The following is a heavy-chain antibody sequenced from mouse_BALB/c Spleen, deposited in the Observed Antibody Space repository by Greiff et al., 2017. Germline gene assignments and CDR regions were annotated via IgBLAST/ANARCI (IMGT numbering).Heavy chain of an antibody. CDR3: ARNRYCAY. D-gene: IGHD1-1*01. CDR1: GYTFTSYT. CDR2: INPSSGYT. V-gene: IGHV1-4*02. J-gene: IGHJ3*01. Sequence: QVQLKQSAAELARPGASVKMSCKASGYTFTSYTMHWVKQRPGQGLEWIGYINPSSGYTEYNQKFKDKTTLTADKSSSTAYMQLSSLTSEDSAVYYCARNRYCAYWGQGTLVTVSA.